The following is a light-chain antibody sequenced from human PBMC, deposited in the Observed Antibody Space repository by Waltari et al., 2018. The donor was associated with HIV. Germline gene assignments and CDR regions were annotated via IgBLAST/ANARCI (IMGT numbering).Light chain of an antibody. CDR3: SSYSSVNTVVV. J-gene: IGLJ2*01. Sequence: QSALTQPASVSGSPGQSITISCTGSSSDIGRSNHVSWYQQFPGKAPKLLITDVIRRPLGVSERFSGSKSGNTASLTISGLQAEDEASYFCSSYSSVNTVVVFGGGTKVTVL. CDR2: DVI. V-gene: IGLV2-14*03. CDR1: SSDIGRSNH.